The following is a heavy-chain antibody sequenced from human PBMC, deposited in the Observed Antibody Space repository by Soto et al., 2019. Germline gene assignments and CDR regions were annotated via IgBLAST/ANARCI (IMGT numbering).Heavy chain of an antibody. J-gene: IGHJ4*02. CDR3: ARADYGDYSPFDY. V-gene: IGHV4-4*02. Sequence: SETLSLTCAVSGGSISSSNWWSWVRQPPGKGLEWIGEIYHSGSTNYNPSLKSRVTISVDKSKNQFSLKLSSVTAADTAVYYCARADYGDYSPFDYWGQGTLVTVSS. CDR2: IYHSGST. CDR1: GGSISSSNW. D-gene: IGHD4-17*01.